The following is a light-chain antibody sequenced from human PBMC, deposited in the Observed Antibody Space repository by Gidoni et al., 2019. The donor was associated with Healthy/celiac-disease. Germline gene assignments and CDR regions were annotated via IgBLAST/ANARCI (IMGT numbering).Light chain of an antibody. J-gene: IGKJ2*01. CDR3: QQCYSTRYT. V-gene: IGKV1-39*01. Sequence: DIQLTQSTSSLSASVGDRGTITCRASQSISSYLNWYQQTPGKAPKLLIYAASSLQSVVPSRFSGSGSGTDFTLTISRLQPEDFATYYCQQCYSTRYTFGQGTKLDIK. CDR2: AAS. CDR1: QSISSY.